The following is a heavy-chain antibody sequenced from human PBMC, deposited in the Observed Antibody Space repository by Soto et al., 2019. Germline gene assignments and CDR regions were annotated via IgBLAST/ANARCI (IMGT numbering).Heavy chain of an antibody. J-gene: IGHJ4*02. CDR2: MSPNSGKT. D-gene: IGHD2-15*01. CDR1: GYTFTDYD. CDR3: ARGRIGAAF. V-gene: IGHV1-8*01. Sequence: QVQLVQSGAEVKKPGASVRVTCKTSGYTFTDYDVSWVRQASGQGLEWMGWMSPNSGKTGYGEKFQGRVTMTANTSLSTAYMELHSLRSEDTAVYFCARGRIGAAFWGQGTLVTVSS.